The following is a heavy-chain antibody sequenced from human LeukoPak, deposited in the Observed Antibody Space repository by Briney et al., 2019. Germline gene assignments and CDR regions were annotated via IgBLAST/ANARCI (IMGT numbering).Heavy chain of an antibody. Sequence: SETLSLTCTVSGGSVSSGSYYWTWIRQPPGKGLEWIGYISYSGNTNFNPSLKSRVTISVDTSKNQFSLNLSSVTAADTAVYYCARRGTGGRSFDIWGQGTMVTVSS. D-gene: IGHD2-8*02. CDR2: ISYSGNT. V-gene: IGHV4-61*01. J-gene: IGHJ3*02. CDR3: ARRGTGGRSFDI. CDR1: GGSVSSGSYY.